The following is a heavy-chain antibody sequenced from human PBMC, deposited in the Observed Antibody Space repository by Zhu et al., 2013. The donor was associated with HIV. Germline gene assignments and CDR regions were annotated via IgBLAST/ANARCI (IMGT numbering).Heavy chain of an antibody. Sequence: QVQLVQSGAEVKKPGASVKVSCKASGYTFTSYAMHWVRQAPGQRLEWMGWINAGNGNTKYSQKFQGRVTITRDTSASTAYMELSSLRSEDTAVYYCARDKTRYSGGWYLFRDYYGMDVWGQGTTVTVSS. CDR1: GYTFTSYA. D-gene: IGHD6-19*01. CDR2: INAGNGNT. J-gene: IGHJ6*02. CDR3: ARDKTRYSGGWYLFRDYYGMDV. V-gene: IGHV1-3*01.